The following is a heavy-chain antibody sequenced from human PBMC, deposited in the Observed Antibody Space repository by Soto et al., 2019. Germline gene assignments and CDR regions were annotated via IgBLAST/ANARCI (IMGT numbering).Heavy chain of an antibody. CDR2: ISSNGGST. D-gene: IGHD5-18*01. V-gene: IGHV3-64D*06. J-gene: IGHJ4*02. Sequence: PGGSLRLSCAASGFTFSSYAMHWVRQAPGKGLEYVSAISSNGGSTYYADSVKGRFTISRDNSKNTLYLQMSSLRAEDTAVYYCVKDRGYIYGPEYYFDYWGQGTLVTVSS. CDR3: VKDRGYIYGPEYYFDY. CDR1: GFTFSSYA.